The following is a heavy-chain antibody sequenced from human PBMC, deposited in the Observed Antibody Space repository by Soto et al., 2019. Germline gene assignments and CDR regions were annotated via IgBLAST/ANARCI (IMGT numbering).Heavy chain of an antibody. Sequence: QVQLVQSGAEVKKPGSSVKVSCTASGGTFSSYAISWVRQAPGQGLEWMGGIIPIFGTANYAQKFQGRVTITADKSTSTAYMELSSLRSEDTAVYYCARGPYYDFWSGRGHFDYWGQGTLVTVSS. V-gene: IGHV1-69*06. J-gene: IGHJ4*02. D-gene: IGHD3-3*01. CDR3: ARGPYYDFWSGRGHFDY. CDR1: GGTFSSYA. CDR2: IIPIFGTA.